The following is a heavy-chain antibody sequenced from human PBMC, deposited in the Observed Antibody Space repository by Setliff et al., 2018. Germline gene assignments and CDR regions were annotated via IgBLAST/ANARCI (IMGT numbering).Heavy chain of an antibody. J-gene: IGHJ6*03. V-gene: IGHV5-51*01. Sequence: PGESLKISCKASGYSFSNFWINWVRQLPGKGLEWMGIIYPDDSDTRYSPSFQGQVTISADKSISTAYLQWSSLKASDTAMYYCARQIGSSLSHFYYYMDVWGKGTTVTVSS. CDR3: ARQIGSSLSHFYYYMDV. CDR2: IYPDDSDT. CDR1: GYSFSNFW. D-gene: IGHD6-19*01.